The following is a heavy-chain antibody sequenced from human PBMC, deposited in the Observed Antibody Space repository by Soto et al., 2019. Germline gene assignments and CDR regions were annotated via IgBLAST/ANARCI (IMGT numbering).Heavy chain of an antibody. D-gene: IGHD3-3*01. CDR1: GYTFTSYG. J-gene: IGHJ4*02. CDR3: ARLRWRGYFDY. Sequence: QVQLVQSGAEVKKPGASVKVSCKASGYTFTSYGISWVRQPPGQGLEWMGWISAYNGNTNDAQKLQGRGTMTTDTSTSTDYMELRSLRSDDTAVYYCARLRWRGYFDYWGQGTLVTVSS. V-gene: IGHV1-18*01. CDR2: ISAYNGNT.